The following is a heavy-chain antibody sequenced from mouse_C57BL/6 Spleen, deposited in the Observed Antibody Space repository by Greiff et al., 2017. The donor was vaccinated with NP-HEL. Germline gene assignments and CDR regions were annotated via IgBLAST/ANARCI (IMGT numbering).Heavy chain of an antibody. J-gene: IGHJ3*01. CDR1: GYTFTDYY. Sequence: EVQLQQSGPELVKPGASVKISCKASGYTFTDYYMNWVKQSHGKSLEWIGDINPNNGGTSYNQKFKGKATLTVDKSSSTAYMELRSLTSEDSAVYYCASNDGYYSSWFAYWGQGTLVTVSA. D-gene: IGHD2-3*01. CDR3: ASNDGYYSSWFAY. V-gene: IGHV1-26*01. CDR2: INPNNGGT.